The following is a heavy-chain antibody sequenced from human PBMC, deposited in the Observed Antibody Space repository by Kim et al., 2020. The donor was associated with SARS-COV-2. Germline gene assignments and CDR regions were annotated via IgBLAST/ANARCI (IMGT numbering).Heavy chain of an antibody. D-gene: IGHD3-10*01. Sequence: GGSLRLSCAASGLTFSSYAMHWVRQAPGKGLEWVAVISYEGSNKYYADSVKGRFTISRDNSKNTLYLQMNSLRAEDTAVYYWFCGSWSYYKNDFDYWGQGTLVTVSS. CDR2: ISYEGSNK. V-gene: IGHV3-30*04. CDR1: GLTFSSYA. CDR3: FCGSWSYYKNDFDY. J-gene: IGHJ4*02.